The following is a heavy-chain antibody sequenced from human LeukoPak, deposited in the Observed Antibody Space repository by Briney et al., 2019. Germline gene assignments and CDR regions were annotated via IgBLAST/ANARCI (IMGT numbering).Heavy chain of an antibody. V-gene: IGHV3-33*08. D-gene: IGHD6-13*01. CDR1: RFTFSSYT. CDR2: IWYDGINK. Sequence: GGSLRLSCAASRFTFSSYTMNWVRQAPGKGLEWVAVIWYDGINKFHADSVRGRFTISRDNSKNTVYLQMNSLRAEDTAVYYCTRERKSGIAAFDYWGQGTLVTVSS. CDR3: TRERKSGIAAFDY. J-gene: IGHJ4*02.